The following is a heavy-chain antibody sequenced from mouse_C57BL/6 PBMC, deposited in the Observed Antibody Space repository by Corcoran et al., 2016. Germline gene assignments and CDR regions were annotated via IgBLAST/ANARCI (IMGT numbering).Heavy chain of an antibody. Sequence: QVQLQQSGAELVKPGASVKISCKASGYAFSSYWMNWVKQRPGKGLEWIGQIYPGDGDTNYNGKFKGKATLTADKSSSTAYMQLSSLTSEDSAVYFCARGGLLLRFDYWGQGTTLTVSS. CDR3: ARGGLLLRFDY. V-gene: IGHV1-80*01. CDR1: GYAFSSYW. J-gene: IGHJ2*01. D-gene: IGHD2-1*01. CDR2: IYPGDGDT.